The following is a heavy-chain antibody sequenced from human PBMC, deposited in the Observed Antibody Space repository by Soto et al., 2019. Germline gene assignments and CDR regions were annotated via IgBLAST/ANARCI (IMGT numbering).Heavy chain of an antibody. Sequence: PSETLSLTCTVSGGSISSSSYYWGWIRQPPGKGLEWIGSIYYSGSTYYSPSLKSRVTISVDTSKNQFSLKLSSVTAADTAVYYCARLPYYDILTGYGYFDYWGQGTLVTVSS. J-gene: IGHJ4*02. D-gene: IGHD3-9*01. CDR1: GGSISSSSYY. CDR2: IYYSGST. V-gene: IGHV4-39*01. CDR3: ARLPYYDILTGYGYFDY.